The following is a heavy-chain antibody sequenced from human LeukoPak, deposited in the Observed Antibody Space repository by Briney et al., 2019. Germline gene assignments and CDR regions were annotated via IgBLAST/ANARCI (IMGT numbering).Heavy chain of an antibody. D-gene: IGHD2-2*01. CDR1: GGSFSGYY. Sequence: SETLSLTCAVYGGSFSGYYWSWIRQPPGKGLEWIGEINHSGSTNYNPSLKSRVTISVDTSKNQFSLKLSSVTVADTAVYYCARQHQCSSTSCGYWFDPWGQGTLVTVSS. J-gene: IGHJ5*02. CDR3: ARQHQCSSTSCGYWFDP. CDR2: INHSGST. V-gene: IGHV4-34*01.